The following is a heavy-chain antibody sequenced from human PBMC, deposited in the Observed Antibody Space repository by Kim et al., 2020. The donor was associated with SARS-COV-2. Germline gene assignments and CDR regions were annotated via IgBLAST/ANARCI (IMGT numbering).Heavy chain of an antibody. CDR3: ARIMNSYGFWGIDY. Sequence: ASVKVSCKASGYTFTSYAMNWVRQAPGQGLEWMGWINTNTGNPTYAQGFTGRFVFSLDTSVSTAYLQISSLKAEDTAVYYCARIMNSYGFWGIDYWGQGTLVTVSS. V-gene: IGHV7-4-1*02. J-gene: IGHJ4*02. D-gene: IGHD5-18*01. CDR2: INTNTGNP. CDR1: GYTFTSYA.